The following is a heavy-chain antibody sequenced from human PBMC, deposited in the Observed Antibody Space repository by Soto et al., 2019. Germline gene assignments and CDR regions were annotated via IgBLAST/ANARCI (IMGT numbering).Heavy chain of an antibody. J-gene: IGHJ6*02. CDR3: ARGDSTDCSNGVCSFFYNHDMDV. D-gene: IGHD2-8*01. CDR2: INPKSGGT. Sequence: ASVKVSCKASGYSFTDYHIHWVRQAPGQGLEWLGRINPKSGGTSTAQKFQGWVTMTTDTSISAASMELTRLTSDDTAIHYCARGDSTDCSNGVCSFFYNHDMDVWGQGTTVTVSS. CDR1: GYSFTDYH. V-gene: IGHV1-2*04.